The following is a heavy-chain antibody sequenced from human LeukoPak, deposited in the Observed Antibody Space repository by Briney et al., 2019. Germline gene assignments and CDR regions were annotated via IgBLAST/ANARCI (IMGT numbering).Heavy chain of an antibody. Sequence: GGSLRLSCAAPEFTFPSYAMSWVRQAPGRGLEWVSGISDSGVNTYYTDSVKGRFTISRDNSKNTLYLQMNSLRPEDAAVYYCAKGHFPLRDGYNFPDFDYWGQGTLVTVSS. D-gene: IGHD5-24*01. CDR1: EFTFPSYA. V-gene: IGHV3-23*01. J-gene: IGHJ4*02. CDR2: ISDSGVNT. CDR3: AKGHFPLRDGYNFPDFDY.